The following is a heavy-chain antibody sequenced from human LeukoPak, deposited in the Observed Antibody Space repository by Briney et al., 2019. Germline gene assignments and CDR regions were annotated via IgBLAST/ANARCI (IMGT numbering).Heavy chain of an antibody. J-gene: IGHJ4*02. CDR2: IYYSGST. V-gene: IGHV4-59*08. CDR1: GGSISSYY. CDR3: ARLQGGDYDYVWGRPYYFDY. D-gene: IGHD3-16*01. Sequence: SETLSLTCTVSGGSISSYYWSWIRQPPGKGLEWIGYIYYSGSTNHNPSLKSRVTISVDTSKNQFPLKLSSVTAADTAVYYCARLQGGDYDYVWGRPYYFDYWGQGTLVTVSS.